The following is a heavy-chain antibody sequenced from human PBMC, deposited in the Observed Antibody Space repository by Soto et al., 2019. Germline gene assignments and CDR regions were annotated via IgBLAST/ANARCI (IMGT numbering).Heavy chain of an antibody. V-gene: IGHV1-8*01. Sequence: QVQLVQSGAEVREPGASVKVSCKASGYSFTSLDINWVRQTTGQGLEWMGWMQPSSGRTGYAQKFQGRVTMTRDTSINTAYMELSFLTSDDTAFYYCARGVTAGVDYWGQGTLVTVS. CDR2: MQPSSGRT. J-gene: IGHJ4*02. D-gene: IGHD1-26*01. CDR3: ARGVTAGVDY. CDR1: GYSFTSLD.